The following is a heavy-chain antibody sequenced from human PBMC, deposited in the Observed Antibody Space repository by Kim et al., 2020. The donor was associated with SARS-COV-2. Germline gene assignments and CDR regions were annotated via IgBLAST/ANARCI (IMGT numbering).Heavy chain of an antibody. CDR2: MFYKGTA. CDR3: AMSVIRDYYDPTAPPPPPKGNCEV. Sequence: SETLSLTCIVSRGSVITSSYYWAWLRQPPVKGLDWLGSMFYKGTAYYTPSLKSRVSISVDTSKNQVSLKLNTVTAEDTAVYFCAMSVIRDYYDPTAPPPPPKGNCEVWGRGTLFSVSS. V-gene: IGHV4-39*01. J-gene: IGHJ2*01. D-gene: IGHD3-22*01. CDR1: RGSVITSSYY.